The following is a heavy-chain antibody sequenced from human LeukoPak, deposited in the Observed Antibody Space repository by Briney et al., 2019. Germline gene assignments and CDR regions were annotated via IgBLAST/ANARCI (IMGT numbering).Heavy chain of an antibody. CDR3: ARHWRYSYSTIFDY. J-gene: IGHJ4*02. CDR1: GGSISSNNYY. Sequence: SETLSLTCTVSGGSISSNNYYWGWIRQPPGKGLEWIGSIYYSGSTNYNPSLKSRVTISVDTSKNQFSLKLSSVTAADTAVYYCARHWRYSYSTIFDYWGQGTLVTVSS. CDR2: IYYSGST. V-gene: IGHV4-39*01. D-gene: IGHD5-18*01.